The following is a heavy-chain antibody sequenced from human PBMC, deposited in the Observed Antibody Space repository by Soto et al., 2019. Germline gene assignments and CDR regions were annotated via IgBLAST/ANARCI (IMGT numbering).Heavy chain of an antibody. Sequence: PGGSLRLSCAASGFTFSSFWMRWVRQAPGKGLEWVASIKQDGREKYYLDSVKGRFTISRDNAKNSLYLQMNSLRAEDTALHYCARDSVTAASTDWGQGTLVTVSS. CDR3: ARDSVTAASTD. V-gene: IGHV3-7*01. J-gene: IGHJ4*02. D-gene: IGHD6-13*01. CDR2: IKQDGREK. CDR1: GFTFSSFW.